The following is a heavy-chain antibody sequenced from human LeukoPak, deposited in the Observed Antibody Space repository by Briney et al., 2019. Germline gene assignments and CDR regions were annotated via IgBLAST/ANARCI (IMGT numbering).Heavy chain of an antibody. CDR1: GFTFSSYW. V-gene: IGHV3-7*01. CDR3: ARGRPVVNYFDY. J-gene: IGHJ4*02. Sequence: GGSLRLSCAASGFTFSSYWMSWVRQAPGKGLEWVANIKQDGSEKYYVDSVKGRFTISRDNAKNSLYLQINSLRDEDTAVYYCARGRPVVNYFDYWGQGTLVTVSS. CDR2: IKQDGSEK. D-gene: IGHD2-15*01.